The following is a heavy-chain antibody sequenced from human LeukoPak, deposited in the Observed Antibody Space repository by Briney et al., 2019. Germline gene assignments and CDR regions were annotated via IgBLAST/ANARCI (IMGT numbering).Heavy chain of an antibody. CDR3: ARVARGSSGRYYMDV. CDR2: INPNSGGT. CDR1: GYTFTDYF. Sequence: ASVKVSCKASGYTFTDYFMNWVRQAPGQGLEWMGWINPNSGGTNYAQKFQGRVTMTRDTSISTAYMELSRLRSDDTAVYYCARVARGSSGRYYMDVWGKGTTVTVSS. D-gene: IGHD6-19*01. J-gene: IGHJ6*03. V-gene: IGHV1-2*02.